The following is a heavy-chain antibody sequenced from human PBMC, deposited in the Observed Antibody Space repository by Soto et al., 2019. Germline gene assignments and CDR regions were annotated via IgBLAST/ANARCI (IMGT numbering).Heavy chain of an antibody. J-gene: IGHJ4*02. Sequence: ASVKVSCKASGGTFSSYAISWVRQAPGQGLEWMGGIIPIFGTANYAQKFQGRVTITADESTSTAYMELSSLRSEDTAVYYCARDGYCSGGSCYSLDYWGQGTLVTVSS. CDR1: GGTFSSYA. V-gene: IGHV1-69*13. CDR2: IIPIFGTA. D-gene: IGHD2-15*01. CDR3: ARDGYCSGGSCYSLDY.